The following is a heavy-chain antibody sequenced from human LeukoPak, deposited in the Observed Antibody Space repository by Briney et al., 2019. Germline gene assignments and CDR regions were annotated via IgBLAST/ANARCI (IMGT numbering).Heavy chain of an antibody. CDR3: ARFGTRQLVRGYYYYMDV. D-gene: IGHD1-1*01. J-gene: IGHJ6*03. Sequence: PSETLSLTCTVSGGSISGYYLSWIRQPPGKGLEWIGFIYYSGSTDYNPSLKSRVTISVDTSKNQFSLKLSSVTAADTAVYYCARFGTRQLVRGYYYYMDVWGKGTTVTVSS. CDR2: IYYSGST. V-gene: IGHV4-59*01. CDR1: GGSISGYY.